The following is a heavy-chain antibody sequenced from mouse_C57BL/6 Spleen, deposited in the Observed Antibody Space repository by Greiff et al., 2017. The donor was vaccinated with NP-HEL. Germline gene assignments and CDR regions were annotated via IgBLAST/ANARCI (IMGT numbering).Heavy chain of an antibody. J-gene: IGHJ3*01. CDR2: IYPGSGNT. D-gene: IGHD2-4*01. Sequence: VKLQESGPELVKPGASVKISCKASGYSFTSYYIHWVKQRPGQGLEWIGWIYPGSGNTKYNEKFKGKATLTADTSSSTAYMQLSSLTSEDSAVYYCASDYAPLAYWGQGTLVTVSA. CDR3: ASDYAPLAY. V-gene: IGHV1-66*01. CDR1: GYSFTSYY.